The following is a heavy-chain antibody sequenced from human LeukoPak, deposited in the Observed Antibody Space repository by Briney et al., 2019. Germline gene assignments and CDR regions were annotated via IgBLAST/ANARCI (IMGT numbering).Heavy chain of an antibody. V-gene: IGHV1-2*02. J-gene: IGHJ6*02. CDR3: AREGPTIFGVVTRYGMDV. Sequence: ASVKVSCKASGYTFTSYGISWVRQAPGQGLEWMGWINPNSGGTNYAQKFQGRVTMTRDTSISTAYMELSRLRSDDTAVYYCAREGPTIFGVVTRYGMDVWGQGTTVTVSS. D-gene: IGHD3-3*01. CDR1: GYTFTSYG. CDR2: INPNSGGT.